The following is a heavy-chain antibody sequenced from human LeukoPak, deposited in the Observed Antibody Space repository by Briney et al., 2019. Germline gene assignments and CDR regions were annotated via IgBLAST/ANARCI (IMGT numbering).Heavy chain of an antibody. CDR3: ARGGPSVRGGSYDY. CDR2: ISNDGGET. D-gene: IGHD3-10*01. V-gene: IGHV3-30-3*01. Sequence: GRSLRLSCAASGFTFSRYCFHWVRQAPGKGLQWVAFISNDGGETYYADSVKGRFTISRDNSKNTLYLQMNSLKTEDTALYSCARGGPSVRGGSYDYWGQGTLVTVSS. J-gene: IGHJ4*02. CDR1: GFTFSRYC.